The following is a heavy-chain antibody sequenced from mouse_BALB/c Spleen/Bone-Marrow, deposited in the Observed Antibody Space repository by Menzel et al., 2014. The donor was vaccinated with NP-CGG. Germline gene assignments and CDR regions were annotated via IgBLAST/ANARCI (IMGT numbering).Heavy chain of an antibody. J-gene: IGHJ2*01. D-gene: IGHD1-1*01. CDR1: GFTVTDYY. CDR2: IRNKPYGYTT. CDR3: TRDMGLLGFDY. V-gene: IGHV7-3*02. Sequence: EVKLVESGGGLVQPGGSLRLSCATSGFTVTDYYMSWVRQPPGKALEWLGFIRNKPYGYTTEYSASVKGRFTISRDNSQSILYLQMNTLRVEDSATYYCTRDMGLLGFDYWGQGTTLTVSS.